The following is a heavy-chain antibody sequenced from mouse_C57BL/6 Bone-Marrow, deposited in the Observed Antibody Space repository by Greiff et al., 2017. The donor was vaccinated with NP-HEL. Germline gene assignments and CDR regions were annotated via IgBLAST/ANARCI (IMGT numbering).Heavy chain of an antibody. CDR2: INPYNGDT. CDR3: AKAYYSNWGPYYFDY. J-gene: IGHJ2*01. D-gene: IGHD2-5*01. Sequence: EVQLQQSGPELVKPGDSVKISCKASGYSFTGYFMNWVMQSHGKSLEWIGRINPYNGDTFYNQKFKGKATLTVDKSSSTAHMELRSLTSEDSAVYYCAKAYYSNWGPYYFDYWGQGTTRTVSS. CDR1: GYSFTGYF. V-gene: IGHV1-20*01.